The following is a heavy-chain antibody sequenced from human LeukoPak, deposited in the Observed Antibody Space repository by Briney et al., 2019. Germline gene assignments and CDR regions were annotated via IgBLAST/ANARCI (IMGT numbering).Heavy chain of an antibody. CDR2: INKDGNEK. D-gene: IGHD3-10*01. Sequence: QTGGSLRLSCAASGFIFRSYYMSRVRQTPWRGLEWLDNINKDGNEKNYVGPVKGRFTISRDDAKNSVYLQMNSLRAEDTAIYYCVRDESWVPTYRVDYRGQGTLVTVSS. V-gene: IGHV3-7*03. CDR3: VRDESWVPTYRVDY. J-gene: IGHJ4*02. CDR1: GFIFRSYY.